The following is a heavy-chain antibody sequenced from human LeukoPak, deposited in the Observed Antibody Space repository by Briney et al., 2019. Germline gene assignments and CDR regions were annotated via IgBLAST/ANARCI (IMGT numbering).Heavy chain of an antibody. J-gene: IGHJ3*02. CDR3: ARGDLIEAFDI. V-gene: IGHV3-23*01. CDR1: GFTLSRYA. CDR2: ISASVSST. Sequence: PGGSLRLSCAASGFTLSRYAMSWVRQAPGKGLEWVSGISASVSSTFYADSVKGRFTISRDNSKNTLYLQMNSLRAEDTAVYYCARGDLIEAFDIWGQGTMVTVSS. D-gene: IGHD3/OR15-3a*01.